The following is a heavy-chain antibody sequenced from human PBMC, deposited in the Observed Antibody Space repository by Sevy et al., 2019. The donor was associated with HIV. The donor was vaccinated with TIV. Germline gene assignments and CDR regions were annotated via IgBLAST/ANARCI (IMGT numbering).Heavy chain of an antibody. CDR2: ITSSSSII. D-gene: IGHD6-13*01. J-gene: IGHJ4*02. Sequence: GGSLRLSCVASGFTFKTYNTNWVRQAPGKGLEWVSYITSSSSIIYYADSVRDRFTISRDNAKNSLYLQMNSLRPEDTAVYFCARDGLPAPAKFDYWGQGTQVTVSS. V-gene: IGHV3-48*01. CDR1: GFTFKTYN. CDR3: ARDGLPAPAKFDY.